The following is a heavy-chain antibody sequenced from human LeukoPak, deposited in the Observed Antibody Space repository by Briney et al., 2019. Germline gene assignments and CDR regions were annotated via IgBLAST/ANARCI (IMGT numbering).Heavy chain of an antibody. CDR3: ATLSWGSCRFDAFDA. CDR2: IRSTGGRT. V-gene: IGHV3-23*01. D-gene: IGHD3-16*01. J-gene: IGHJ3*01. Sequence: PGGSLRLSCAASGFTFSTYWMNWARQAPGKGLEWVSAIRSTGGRTYYTDSVKGRFTISRDNPKNTLFLQRDSLRVEDTAVYYCATLSWGSCRFDAFDASGQGTMVAVSS. CDR1: GFTFSTYW.